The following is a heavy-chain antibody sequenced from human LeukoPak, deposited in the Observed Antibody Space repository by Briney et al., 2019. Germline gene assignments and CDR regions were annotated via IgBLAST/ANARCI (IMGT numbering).Heavy chain of an antibody. V-gene: IGHV3-30*19. CDR3: ARDRTWESQVGLFDY. J-gene: IGHJ4*02. CDR1: GFTFSSYG. Sequence: PGGSLRLSCAASGFTFSSYGMHWVRQAPGKGLEWVAVIWYDGSNKYYADSVKGRSTISRDNSKNTLYLQMNSLRAEDTAVYYCARDRTWESQVGLFDYWGQRTLVTVSS. D-gene: IGHD1-26*01. CDR2: IWYDGSNK.